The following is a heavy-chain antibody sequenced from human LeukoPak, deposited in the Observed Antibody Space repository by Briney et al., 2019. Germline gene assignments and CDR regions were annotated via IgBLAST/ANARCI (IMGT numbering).Heavy chain of an antibody. D-gene: IGHD5/OR15-5a*01. CDR2: IYTSGST. CDR3: ARSTTRRYYFDY. V-gene: IGHV4-4*07. CDR1: GGSISSYY. Sequence: SETLSLTCTVSGGSISSYYWSWIRQPAGKGLEWIGRIYTSGSTNYNPSLKSRVTVSVDPSKNQFSLQLNSVTPEDTAVYYCARSTTRRYYFDYWGQGTLVTVSS. J-gene: IGHJ4*02.